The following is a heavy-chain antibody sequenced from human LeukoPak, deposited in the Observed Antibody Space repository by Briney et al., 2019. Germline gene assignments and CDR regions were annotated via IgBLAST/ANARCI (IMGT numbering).Heavy chain of an antibody. Sequence: GGSLRLSCAASGISVSNDYMSWVRQAPGKGLEWVSAIYADGYTRDAASVKGRFSISRHNSKNTVYLQMDNLRPEDTAVYYCARDSNDYGGNSDRWFDPWGQGTLVTVSS. V-gene: IGHV3-53*04. J-gene: IGHJ5*02. CDR2: IYADGYT. CDR3: ARDSNDYGGNSDRWFDP. CDR1: GISVSNDY. D-gene: IGHD4-23*01.